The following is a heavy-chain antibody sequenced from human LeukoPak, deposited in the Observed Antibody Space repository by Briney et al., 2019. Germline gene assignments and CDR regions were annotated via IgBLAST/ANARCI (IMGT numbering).Heavy chain of an antibody. CDR1: GFTFSSYA. CDR3: ARFGTTGTTRRYNWFDP. CDR2: ISSSGGNT. Sequence: TGGSLRLSCAASGFTFSSYAMSWVRQAPGKGLEWVSAISSSGGNTDYTDSVKGRFTISRDNSKNTLYLQMNSLRAEDTAVYSCARFGTTGTTRRYNWFDPWGQGTLVTVSS. D-gene: IGHD1-1*01. J-gene: IGHJ5*02. V-gene: IGHV3-23*01.